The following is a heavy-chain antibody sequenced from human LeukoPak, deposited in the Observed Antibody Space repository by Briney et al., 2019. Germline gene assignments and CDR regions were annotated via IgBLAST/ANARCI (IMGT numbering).Heavy chain of an antibody. CDR2: IYGGGSTTYNPSP. CDR3: ARDLGWGSPVAY. CDR1: GGSISSYF. D-gene: IGHD3-16*01. J-gene: IGHJ4*02. V-gene: IGHV4-4*07. Sequence: SETLPLTCIVSGGSISSYFWNWIRQPAGKGLEWIGKIYGGGSTTYNPSPNYNPSLESRVTMSMDTSNNEFSLSLTSVTAADTAVYYCARDLGWGSPVAYWGQGILVTVSS.